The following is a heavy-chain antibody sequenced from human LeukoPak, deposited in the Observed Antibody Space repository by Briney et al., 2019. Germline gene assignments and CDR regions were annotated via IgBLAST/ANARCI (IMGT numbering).Heavy chain of an antibody. CDR1: GGSISSSSNY. CDR3: ARYQVGADYYFDY. J-gene: IGHJ4*02. CDR2: IYYSGST. V-gene: IGHV4-39*07. D-gene: IGHD2-2*01. Sequence: SETLSLTCTVSGGSISSSSNYWGWIRQPPGKGLEWIGSIYYSGSTYYNPSLKSRVTISVDTSKDQFSLRLSSVTAADTAVYYCARYQVGADYYFDYWGQGTLVTVSS.